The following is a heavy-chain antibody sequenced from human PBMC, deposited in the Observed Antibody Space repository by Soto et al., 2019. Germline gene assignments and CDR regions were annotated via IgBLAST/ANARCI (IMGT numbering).Heavy chain of an antibody. CDR3: ARGLTTPIKYYYYYMDV. J-gene: IGHJ6*03. CDR1: GDSVSSNSAA. Sequence: SQTLSLTCAISGDSVSSNSAAWNWIRQSPSRGLEWLGRTYYRSKWYNDYAVSVKSRITVNPDTSKNQFSLQLNSVTPEDTAVYYCARGLTTPIKYYYYYMDVWGKGTTVTVSS. V-gene: IGHV6-1*01. D-gene: IGHD4-4*01. CDR2: TYYRSKWYN.